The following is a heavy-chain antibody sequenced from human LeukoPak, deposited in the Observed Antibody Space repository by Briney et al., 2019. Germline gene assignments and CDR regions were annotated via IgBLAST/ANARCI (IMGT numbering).Heavy chain of an antibody. CDR2: IYYSGST. CDR1: GGSISSSSYY. D-gene: IGHD3-10*01. V-gene: IGHV4-39*07. Sequence: SETLSLTCTVSGGSISSSSYYWGWIRQPPGKGLEWIGSIYYSGSTYYNPSLKSRVTISVDTSKNQFSLKLSSVTAADTAVYYCARAADYPGEIDYWGQGTLVTVS. J-gene: IGHJ4*02. CDR3: ARAADYPGEIDY.